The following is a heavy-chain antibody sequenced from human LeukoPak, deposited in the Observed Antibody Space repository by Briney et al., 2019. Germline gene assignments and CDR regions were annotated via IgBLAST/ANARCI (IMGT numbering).Heavy chain of an antibody. J-gene: IGHJ3*02. CDR1: GGSISSSSYY. D-gene: IGHD3-22*01. V-gene: IGHV4-39*07. CDR3: ARDGATYYYDSSGYYGVPRAFDI. CDR2: IYYSGST. Sequence: PSETLSLTCTVSGGSISSSSYYWGWIRQPPGKGLEWIGSIYYSGSTYYNPSLKSRVTISVDTSKNQFSLKLSSVTAADTAVYYCARDGATYYYDSSGYYGVPRAFDIWGQGTMVTVSS.